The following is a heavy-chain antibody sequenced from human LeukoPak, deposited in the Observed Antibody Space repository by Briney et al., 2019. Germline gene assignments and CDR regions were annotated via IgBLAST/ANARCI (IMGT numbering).Heavy chain of an antibody. V-gene: IGHV3-7*01. CDR1: GFTFSSYW. CDR3: ARAYCRSTNCCYPS. Sequence: GGSPRLSCAASGFTFSSYWMTWVRQAPGKGLEWVANIKQDGSEKYYVDSVRGRFTISRDNAQNSLSLQMNILRPQDTAVYYCARAYCRSTNCCYPSWGQGTLVTVSS. D-gene: IGHD2-2*01. J-gene: IGHJ5*02. CDR2: IKQDGSEK.